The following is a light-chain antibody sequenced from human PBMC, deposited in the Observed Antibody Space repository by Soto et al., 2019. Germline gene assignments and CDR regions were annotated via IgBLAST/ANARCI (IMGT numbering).Light chain of an antibody. CDR1: QDISNN. J-gene: IGKJ2*01. CDR2: DAS. V-gene: IGKV1-33*01. Sequence: DIQMTQSPSSLSASVGDRVTITCQASQDISNNLHWYQVKPGKAPKLLIYDASNLETGVPSRFSGSGSGTDFTFTINSLEPEHVATYYCQQYDDLPRTFGQGTKLQVK. CDR3: QQYDDLPRT.